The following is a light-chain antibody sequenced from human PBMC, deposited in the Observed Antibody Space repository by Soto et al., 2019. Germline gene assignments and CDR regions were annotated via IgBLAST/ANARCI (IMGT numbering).Light chain of an antibody. V-gene: IGLV1-44*01. CDR3: AAWDDSLNGSYV. CDR2: SNS. J-gene: IGLJ1*01. Sequence: QPVLTQPPSASGTPGQRVTISCSGSSSNIGRNTVNWYQQLPGTAPKRLIYSNSQRPSGVPDRFSGSKSGTSASLAISGLQSEDEADYYCAAWDDSLNGSYVFGTGTKVTVL. CDR1: SSNIGRNT.